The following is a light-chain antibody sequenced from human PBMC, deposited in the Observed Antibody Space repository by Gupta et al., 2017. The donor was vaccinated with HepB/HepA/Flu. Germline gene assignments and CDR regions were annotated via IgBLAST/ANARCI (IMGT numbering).Light chain of an antibody. Sequence: EVVLPPSPDTLSLSPGARATLSCRASQTSSNIYLAWYQQRPGRAPRLLIYGASNRATGISDRVSGGGSGTDFTLTISRLEPEDLGVYYCQQYGRSPWTFGQGTKVEIK. CDR1: QTSSNIY. V-gene: IGKV3-20*01. J-gene: IGKJ1*01. CDR3: QQYGRSPWT. CDR2: GAS.